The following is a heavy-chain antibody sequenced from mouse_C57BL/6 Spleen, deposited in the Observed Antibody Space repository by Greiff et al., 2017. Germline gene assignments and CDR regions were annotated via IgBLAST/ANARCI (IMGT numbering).Heavy chain of an antibody. D-gene: IGHD1-1*01. CDR1: GFNIKNTY. CDR2: IDPANGNT. J-gene: IGHJ1*03. V-gene: IGHV14-3*01. Sequence: EVQLVESVAELVRPGASVKLSCTASGFNIKNTYMHWVKQRPEQGLEWIGRIDPANGNTKYAPKFQGKATITADTSSNTAYLHLSSLTSEDTAIYYCAREVITTVVATYWYFDVWGTGTTVTVSS. CDR3: AREVITTVVATYWYFDV.